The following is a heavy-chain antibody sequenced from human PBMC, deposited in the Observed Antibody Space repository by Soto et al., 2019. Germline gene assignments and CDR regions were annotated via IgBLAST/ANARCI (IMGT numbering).Heavy chain of an antibody. CDR1: GYSFISYW. Sequence: EVQLVQSGAEVKKPGESLKISCKGSGYSFISYWIGWVRQMPGKGLEWMGIIYPGDSDTRYSPSFQGQVTISADKSISTAYLQWSSLKASDTAMYYCARLRVAARYYYYGMDVWGQGTTVTVSS. J-gene: IGHJ6*02. CDR2: IYPGDSDT. CDR3: ARLRVAARYYYYGMDV. V-gene: IGHV5-51*01. D-gene: IGHD6-6*01.